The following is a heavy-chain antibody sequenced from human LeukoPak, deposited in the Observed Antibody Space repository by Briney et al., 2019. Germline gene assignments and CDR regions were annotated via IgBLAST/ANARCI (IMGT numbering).Heavy chain of an antibody. J-gene: IGHJ4*02. CDR1: GGSFSGYY. CDR2: INPRGST. Sequence: SESLSLTCGVYGGSFSGYYWSWIRQPPGKGLEWIGEINPRGSTNYNPSLKSRVTLSADTSKNQFSLTLNSVTAADTAVYYCARRRLGYYFDYWGQGTLVTVSS. D-gene: IGHD5-24*01. V-gene: IGHV4-34*01. CDR3: ARRRLGYYFDY.